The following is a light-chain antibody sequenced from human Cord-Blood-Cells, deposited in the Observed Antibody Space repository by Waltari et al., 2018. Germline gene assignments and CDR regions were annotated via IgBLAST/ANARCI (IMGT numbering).Light chain of an antibody. CDR3: QQSYSTPRT. CDR2: AAS. V-gene: IGKV1-39*01. CDR1: QRISSY. Sequence: IQMTQSPTSLSASVGDRVTITCRASQRISSYLNWYQQKPGKAPKLLIYAASSLQSGVPARFSGSGSGTEFTLTISSLQPEDFATYYCQQSYSTPRTFGPGTKVDIK. J-gene: IGKJ3*01.